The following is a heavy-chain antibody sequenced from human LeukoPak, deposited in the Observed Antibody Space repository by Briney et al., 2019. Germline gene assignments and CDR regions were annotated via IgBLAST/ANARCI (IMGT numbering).Heavy chain of an antibody. CDR1: GGSFSGYY. J-gene: IGHJ4*02. V-gene: IGHV4-34*01. Sequence: SETLSLTCAVYGGSFSGYYWSWIRQPPGKGLEWIGEINHSGSTYYNPSLKSRVTISVDTSKNQFSLKLSSVTAADTAVYYCARVLVVAGPFDYWGQGTLVTVSS. D-gene: IGHD2-15*01. CDR3: ARVLVVAGPFDY. CDR2: INHSGST.